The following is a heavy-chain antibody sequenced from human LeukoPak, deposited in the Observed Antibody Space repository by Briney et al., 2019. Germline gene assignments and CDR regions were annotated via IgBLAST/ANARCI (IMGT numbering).Heavy chain of an antibody. V-gene: IGHV5-51*03. Sequence: GESLKISCKGSGYSFTSYWIGWVRQIPGKGLEWMGIIYPGDSDTRYSPSFQGQVTISADKSISTAYLQWSSLKASDTAMYYCARAGEWLRFWGSLFDYWGQGTLVTVSS. J-gene: IGHJ4*02. CDR1: GYSFTSYW. CDR2: IYPGDSDT. D-gene: IGHD5-12*01. CDR3: ARAGEWLRFWGSLFDY.